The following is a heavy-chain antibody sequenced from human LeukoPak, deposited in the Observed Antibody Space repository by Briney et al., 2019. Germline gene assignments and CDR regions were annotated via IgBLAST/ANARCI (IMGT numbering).Heavy chain of an antibody. CDR2: ISYDGSNK. D-gene: IGHD2-15*01. J-gene: IGHJ3*02. V-gene: IGHV3-30*03. CDR3: AREGVDYSADAFDI. Sequence: GGSLRLSCAASGFTFSSYGMHWVRQAPGKGLEWVAVISYDGSNKYYADSVKGRFTISRDNSKNTLYLQMNSLRAEDTAVYYCAREGVDYSADAFDIWGQGTMVTVSS. CDR1: GFTFSSYG.